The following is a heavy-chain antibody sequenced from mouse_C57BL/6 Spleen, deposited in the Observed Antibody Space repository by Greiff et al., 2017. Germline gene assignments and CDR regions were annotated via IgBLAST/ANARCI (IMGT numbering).Heavy chain of an antibody. Sequence: QVQLQQPGAELVMPGASVKLSCKASGYTFTSYWMHWVKQRPGQGLEWIGEIDPSDSYTNYNQKFKGKSTLTVDKSSSTAYMQLSSLTSEDSAVYYCARAGGYCDYWGQGTTLTVSS. V-gene: IGHV1-69*01. D-gene: IGHD1-1*02. CDR3: ARAGGYCDY. J-gene: IGHJ2*01. CDR1: GYTFTSYW. CDR2: IDPSDSYT.